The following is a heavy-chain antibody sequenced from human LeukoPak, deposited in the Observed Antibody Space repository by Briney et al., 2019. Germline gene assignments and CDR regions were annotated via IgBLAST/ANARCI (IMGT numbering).Heavy chain of an antibody. CDR1: GFTFSSYG. V-gene: IGHV3-30*02. CDR2: IRYDGSNK. CDR3: AKTNVTSYGPFDY. J-gene: IGHJ4*02. D-gene: IGHD5-18*01. Sequence: GGSLRLSCAASGFTFSSYGMHWVRQAPGKGLEWVAFIRYDGSNKYYADSVKGRFTISRDNSKNTLYLQMNSLRAEDTAVYYCAKTNVTSYGPFDYWGQGTLVTVSS.